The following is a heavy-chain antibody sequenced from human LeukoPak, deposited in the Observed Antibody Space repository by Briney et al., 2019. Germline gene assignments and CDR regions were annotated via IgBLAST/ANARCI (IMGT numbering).Heavy chain of an antibody. V-gene: IGHV4-30-2*01. CDR1: GGSISSGGYY. J-gene: IGHJ4*02. CDR2: IYHSGST. D-gene: IGHD3-3*01. Sequence: SETLSLTCTVSGGSISSGGYYWSWIRQPPGKGLEWIGYIYHSGSTYYNPSLKSRVTISVDRSKNQFSLKLSSVTAADTAVYYCAREGLRFLDYWGQGTLVTVSS. CDR3: AREGLRFLDY.